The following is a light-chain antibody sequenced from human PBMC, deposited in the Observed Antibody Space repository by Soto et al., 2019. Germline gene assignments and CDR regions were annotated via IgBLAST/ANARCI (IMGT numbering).Light chain of an antibody. CDR2: RVS. CDR3: MQGTHRRT. J-gene: IGKJ1*01. CDR1: QSLVHSDGNTY. V-gene: IGKV2-30*02. Sequence: DIVMTQSPLSLPVTLGQPASISCRSSQSLVHSDGNTYLNWFQQRPGQSPRRLIYRVSNRDSGVPDRFSGSGSGTDFTLKISRVEAEDVSVYYCMQGTHRRTFGQGTKVEIK.